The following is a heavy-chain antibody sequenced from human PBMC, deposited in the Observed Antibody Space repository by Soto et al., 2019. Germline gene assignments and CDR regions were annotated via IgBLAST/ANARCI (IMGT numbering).Heavy chain of an antibody. V-gene: IGHV6-1*01. CDR1: GDSVSSNSAA. CDR3: ERELPSIEASYGMDV. CDR2: TYYRSKWYN. J-gene: IGHJ6*02. D-gene: IGHD6-6*01. Sequence: SQTLSLTCAISGDSVSSNSAAWNWIRQSPSRGLEWLGRTYYRSKWYNDYAVSVKSRITINPDTSKNQFSLQLNSVPPGDTFLFYCERELPSIEASYGMDVGGQGTTVTVSS.